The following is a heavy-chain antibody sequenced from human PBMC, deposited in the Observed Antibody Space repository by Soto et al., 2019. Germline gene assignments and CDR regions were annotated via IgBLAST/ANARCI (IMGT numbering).Heavy chain of an antibody. CDR2: IYYSGST. CDR3: AREEVGATLQAFDI. CDR1: GGSISSYY. D-gene: IGHD1-26*01. J-gene: IGHJ3*02. Sequence: PSETLSLTCTVSGGSISSYYWSWIRQPPGKGLEWIGYIYYSGSTNYNPSLKSRVTISVDTSKNQFSLKLRSVTAADTAVYYCAREEVGATLQAFDIWGQGTMVTVSS. V-gene: IGHV4-59*01.